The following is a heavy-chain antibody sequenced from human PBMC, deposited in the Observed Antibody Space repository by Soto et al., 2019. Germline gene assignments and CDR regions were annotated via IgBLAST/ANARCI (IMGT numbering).Heavy chain of an antibody. J-gene: IGHJ3*02. CDR1: GFTFSNAW. D-gene: IGHD2-8*01. CDR3: XXXXAXKGGSGVFDI. V-gene: IGHV3-15*01. Sequence: EVQLVESGGGLVKPGGSLRLSCTASGFTFSNAWMTWVRQAPGKGLEWVGRIKDKSDGGTADYAAPVKGRFTISRDDSKDTLSXXXNXXXXXXXGVXXCXXXXAXKGGSGVFDIWGQGTVVTVSS. CDR2: IKDKSDGGTA.